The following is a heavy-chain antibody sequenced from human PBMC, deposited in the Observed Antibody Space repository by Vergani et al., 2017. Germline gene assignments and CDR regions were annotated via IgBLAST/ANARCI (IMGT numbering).Heavy chain of an antibody. D-gene: IGHD4-11*01. CDR1: GGSFTSYH. CDR3: ARVNTETNGHLYYYYYMDV. J-gene: IGHJ6*03. CDR2: IEHTGRP. V-gene: IGHV4-34*01. Sequence: QVQLQQWGGGLLKPSETLSLTCVVNGGSFTSYHWTWIRQSPGEGLEWVGDIEHTGRPDYNPSLKRRLTMSVDKSRNQLSLTLTAVTTTDTAIYFCARVNTETNGHLYYYYYMDVWGQGTAVTVS.